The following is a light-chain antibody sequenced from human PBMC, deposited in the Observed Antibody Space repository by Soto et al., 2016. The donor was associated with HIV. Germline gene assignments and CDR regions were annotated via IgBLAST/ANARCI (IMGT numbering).Light chain of an antibody. CDR2: DNR. V-gene: IGLV3-21*02. Sequence: SYILTQTPSVSVAPGQTARIPCGGGQPWIKIVHWYQQMAGQAPVLVVYDNRDRPSGIPERFSGSKSGNTATLTINRVEAGDEADYFCQVWDAAHDLLVVFGGGTKLTVL. CDR1: PWIKI. J-gene: IGLJ2*01. CDR3: QVWDAAHDLLVV.